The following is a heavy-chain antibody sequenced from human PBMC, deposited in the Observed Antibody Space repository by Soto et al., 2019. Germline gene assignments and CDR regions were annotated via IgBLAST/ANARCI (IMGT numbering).Heavy chain of an antibody. V-gene: IGHV4-31*03. J-gene: IGHJ6*02. D-gene: IGHD6-19*01. CDR1: GGSISSGGYY. Sequence: SETLSLTCTVSGGSISSGGYYWSWIRQHPGKGLEWIGYIYYSGSTYYNPSLKSRVTISVDTSKNQFSLKLSSVTAADTAVYYCARDRMSSSGWARYYYYGMEVWGRGTTVTVSS. CDR3: ARDRMSSSGWARYYYYGMEV. CDR2: IYYSGST.